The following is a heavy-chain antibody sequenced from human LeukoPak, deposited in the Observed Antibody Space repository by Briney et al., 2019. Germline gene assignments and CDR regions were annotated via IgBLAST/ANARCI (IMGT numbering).Heavy chain of an antibody. V-gene: IGHV1-46*01. D-gene: IGHD6-19*01. Sequence: ASVKVSCKASGYTFTPYYMHWVRQAPGQGLDWMGIINPSGGGASYAQKFQGRVIMTRDTSTSTVYMELSSLRSDDTAVYYCARGVAVAGHTFDYWGQGTPVTVSS. J-gene: IGHJ4*02. CDR2: INPSGGGA. CDR3: ARGVAVAGHTFDY. CDR1: GYTFTPYY.